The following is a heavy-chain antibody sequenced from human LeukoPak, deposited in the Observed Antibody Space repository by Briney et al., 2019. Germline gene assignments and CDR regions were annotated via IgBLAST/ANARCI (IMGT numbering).Heavy chain of an antibody. D-gene: IGHD3-10*01. J-gene: IGHJ4*02. CDR2: IYDSGST. CDR3: ARYGGSGTYFFDY. V-gene: IGHV4-30-2*01. Sequence: PSETLSLTCAVSGGSISSGGYSWSWIRQPPGKGLEWIGYIYDSGSTYYNPSLKSRVTISLVRSKNQFSLKLSSVTAADTAVYYCARYGGSGTYFFDYWGRGTLVTVSS. CDR1: GGSISSGGYS.